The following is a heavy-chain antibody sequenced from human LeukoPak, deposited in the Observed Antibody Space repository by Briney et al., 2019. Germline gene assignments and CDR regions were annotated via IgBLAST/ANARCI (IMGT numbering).Heavy chain of an antibody. J-gene: IGHJ4*02. CDR2: ISGSGGST. CDR3: AKDFTRFGLRLGESML. D-gene: IGHD3-16*01. Sequence: PGGFLRLSCAASGFTFSSYAMSWVRQAPGKGLEWVSAISGSGGSTYYADSVKGRFTISRDNSKNTLYLQMNSLRAEDTAVYYCAKDFTRFGLRLGESMLWGQGTLVTVSS. V-gene: IGHV3-23*01. CDR1: GFTFSSYA.